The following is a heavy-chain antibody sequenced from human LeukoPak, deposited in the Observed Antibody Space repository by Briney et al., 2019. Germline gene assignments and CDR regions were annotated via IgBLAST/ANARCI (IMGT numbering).Heavy chain of an antibody. D-gene: IGHD3-16*02. Sequence: GGSLRHSCAASGFTFSSYSMNWVRQAPGKGLEWVSYIRSSSSTIYYTDSVKGRFTISRDNAKNSLYLQMNSLRAEDTAVYYWARDGLLLWGSYRQITYYFDYWGQGTLVTVSS. CDR3: ARDGLLLWGSYRQITYYFDY. CDR2: IRSSSSTI. CDR1: GFTFSSYS. J-gene: IGHJ4*02. V-gene: IGHV3-48*01.